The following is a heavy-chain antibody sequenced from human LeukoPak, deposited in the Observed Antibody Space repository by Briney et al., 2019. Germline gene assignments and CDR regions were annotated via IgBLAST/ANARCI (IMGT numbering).Heavy chain of an antibody. Sequence: GESLKISCKGSGYSFTSYWIGWVRQVPGKGLEWMGIIYPGDSDTRYSPSFQGQVTISAAKSISTAYLQWSSLKASDTAMYYCARHHGSGTTQNGMDVWGQGTTVTVSS. CDR2: IYPGDSDT. CDR3: ARHHGSGTTQNGMDV. D-gene: IGHD3-10*01. J-gene: IGHJ6*02. V-gene: IGHV5-51*01. CDR1: GYSFTSYW.